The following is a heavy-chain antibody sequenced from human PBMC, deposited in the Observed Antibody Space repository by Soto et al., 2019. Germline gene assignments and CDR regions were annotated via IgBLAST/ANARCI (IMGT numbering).Heavy chain of an antibody. CDR3: ARDRADGLRSFDWLCLDY. D-gene: IGHD3-9*01. CDR1: GFTFSNYA. CDR2: ISYDGSNK. J-gene: IGHJ4*02. V-gene: IGHV3-30-3*01. Sequence: QVQLVESGGGVVQPGRSLRLSCAASGFTFSNYAMHWVRQAPGKGLEWVAVISYDGSNKYYADSVKGRITISRDNSKNTLDLQMKSLRAEDTAIYYCARDRADGLRSFDWLCLDYWGRGTLVTVSS.